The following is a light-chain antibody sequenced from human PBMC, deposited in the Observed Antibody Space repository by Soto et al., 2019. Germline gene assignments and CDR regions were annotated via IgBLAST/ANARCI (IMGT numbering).Light chain of an antibody. V-gene: IGKV3-20*01. J-gene: IGKJ1*01. CDR3: QHYNSYSEA. CDR2: GAS. CDR1: QSVSGSD. Sequence: EVVLTQSPGTLSLSPGERATLSCRASQSVSGSDLAWYQQKPGQAPRLLISGASSRATGVPDRFSGSGSGTDFTLTISSLQPDDFATYYCQHYNSYSEAFGQGTKVDIK.